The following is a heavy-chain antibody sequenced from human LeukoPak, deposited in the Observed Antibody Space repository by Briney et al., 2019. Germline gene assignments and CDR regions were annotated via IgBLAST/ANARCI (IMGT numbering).Heavy chain of an antibody. J-gene: IGHJ6*03. CDR2: IYTSGST. D-gene: IGHD2-15*01. CDR1: GGSISSYY. V-gene: IGHV4-4*07. Sequence: SETLSLTCTVSGGSISSYYWSWIRQPAGKGLEWIGRIYTSGSTNYNPSLKSRVTMSVDTSKNQFSLKLSSVTAADTAVYYCARTSEGYCSGGNCWDYYYYMDDWGKGTTVTVSS. CDR3: ARTSEGYCSGGNCWDYYYYMDD.